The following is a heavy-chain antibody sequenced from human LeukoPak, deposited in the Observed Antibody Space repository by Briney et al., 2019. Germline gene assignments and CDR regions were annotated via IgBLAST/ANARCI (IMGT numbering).Heavy chain of an antibody. Sequence: GGSLRLSCAPSGFTFSSHWVSWVRQAPGKGLEWVANIQPDGSKKNYADAVKGRFTISRDNAKNSLYLQMNSLRAEDTAVYYCAKDLQGGFDYWGQGTLVTVSS. D-gene: IGHD3-16*01. V-gene: IGHV3-7*05. CDR3: AKDLQGGFDY. CDR2: IQPDGSKK. J-gene: IGHJ4*02. CDR1: GFTFSSHW.